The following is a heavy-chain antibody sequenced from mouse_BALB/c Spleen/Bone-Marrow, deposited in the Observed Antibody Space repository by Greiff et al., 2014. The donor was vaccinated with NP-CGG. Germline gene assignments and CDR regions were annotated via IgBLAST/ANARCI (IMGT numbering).Heavy chain of an antibody. V-gene: IGHV14-3*02. CDR3: ATYYYGSSWGFAY. CDR1: GFNIKDTY. D-gene: IGHD1-1*01. J-gene: IGHJ3*01. Sequence: VQLKESGAELVNPGASVKLSCTASGFNIKDTYMHWVKQRPEQGLEWIGRIDPANGNTKYDPKFQGKATITADTSSNTAYLQLSSLTSEDTAVYYCATYYYGSSWGFAYWGQGTLVTVSA. CDR2: IDPANGNT.